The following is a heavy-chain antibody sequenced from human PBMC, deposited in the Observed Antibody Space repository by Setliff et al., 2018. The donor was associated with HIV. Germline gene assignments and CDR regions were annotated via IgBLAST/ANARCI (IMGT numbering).Heavy chain of an antibody. J-gene: IGHJ4*02. CDR2: VHYTGNT. Sequence: SETLSFTCTVSGGSITSSTYYWGWIRQPPGKGLEWIGTVHYTGNTYHNPSLKSRVTISVEVSKNQISLKLTAVTAADSAVYYCAREGDGIDFWGQGTLVTVSS. CDR3: AREGDGIDF. CDR1: GGSITSSTYY. D-gene: IGHD2-21*02. V-gene: IGHV4-39*02.